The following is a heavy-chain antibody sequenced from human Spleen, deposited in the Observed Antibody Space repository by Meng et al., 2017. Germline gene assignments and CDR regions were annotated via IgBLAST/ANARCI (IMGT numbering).Heavy chain of an antibody. Sequence: GESLKISCAASGFTLSSYRMHWVRQAPGKGLEWLSSISSSSSHIYYADSVKDRFTISRDNAKNSLYLQLNSLRAEDTAVYYCARDLMGAMDVWGQGTTVTVSS. CDR2: ISSSSSHI. D-gene: IGHD5-24*01. CDR3: ARDLMGAMDV. CDR1: GFTLSSYR. V-gene: IGHV3-21*01. J-gene: IGHJ6*02.